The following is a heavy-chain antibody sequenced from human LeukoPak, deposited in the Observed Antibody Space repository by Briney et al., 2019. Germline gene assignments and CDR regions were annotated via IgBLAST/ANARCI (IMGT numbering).Heavy chain of an antibody. D-gene: IGHD3-10*01. CDR3: ARDRRGPDY. Sequence: GGSLRLSCAASGFTFSNYAMNWVRQAPGEGLEWISYISSSSNTIYYADSVEGRFTISRDNARNSLFLQMNSLRAEDTAVYYCARDRRGPDYWGQGTPVTVSS. V-gene: IGHV3-48*01. CDR1: GFTFSNYA. J-gene: IGHJ4*02. CDR2: ISSSSNTI.